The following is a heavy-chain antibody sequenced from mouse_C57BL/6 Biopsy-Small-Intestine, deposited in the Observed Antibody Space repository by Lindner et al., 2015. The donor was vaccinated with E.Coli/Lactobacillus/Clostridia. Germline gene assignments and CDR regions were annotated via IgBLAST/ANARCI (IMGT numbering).Heavy chain of an antibody. CDR3: ARSGQDYYGSSSYYFDY. CDR1: GYTFTSYG. CDR2: IYPRSGNT. J-gene: IGHJ2*01. Sequence: VQLQESGAELARPGASVKLSCKASGYTFTSYGITWVKQRTGQGLEFIGEIYPRSGNTYYSEKFKGKATLTADKSSSTAYMELRSLTSEDSAVYFCARSGQDYYGSSSYYFDYWGQGTTLTVSS. V-gene: IGHV1-81*01. D-gene: IGHD1-1*01.